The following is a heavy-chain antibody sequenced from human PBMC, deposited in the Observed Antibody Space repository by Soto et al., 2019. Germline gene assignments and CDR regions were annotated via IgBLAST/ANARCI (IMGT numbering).Heavy chain of an antibody. CDR2: IYHSGST. CDR3: ARAHYYYGMDV. J-gene: IGHJ6*02. Sequence: PSETLSLTCAVSGGAISSSNWWSWVRQPPGKGLEWIGEIYHSGSTNYNPSLKSRVTISVGKSKNQFSLKLNSVTAADTAVYYCARAHYYYGMDVWGQGTTVTVSS. CDR1: GGAISSSNW. V-gene: IGHV4-4*02.